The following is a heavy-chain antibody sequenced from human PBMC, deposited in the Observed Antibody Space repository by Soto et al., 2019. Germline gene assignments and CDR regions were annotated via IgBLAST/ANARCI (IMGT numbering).Heavy chain of an antibody. V-gene: IGHV3-49*03. D-gene: IGHD3-16*01. CDR2: IRSKAYGGTT. CDR3: TRPPRSHRSRGRYYFDY. J-gene: IGHJ4*02. Sequence: GGSLRLSCTASGFTFGDYAMSWFRQAPGKGLEWVGFIRSKAYGGTTEYAASVKGRFTISRDDSKSIAYLQMNSLKTEDTAVYYCTRPPRSHRSRGRYYFDYWGQGTLVTVSS. CDR1: GFTFGDYA.